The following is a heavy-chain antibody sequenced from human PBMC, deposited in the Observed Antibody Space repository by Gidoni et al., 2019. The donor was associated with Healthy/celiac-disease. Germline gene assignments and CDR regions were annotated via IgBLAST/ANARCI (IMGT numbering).Heavy chain of an antibody. D-gene: IGHD6-13*01. Sequence: EVQLVDSVGGLVKPGRSLRISCTASGFTFVDYAMSWFRQAPGKWLEWVGLSRSKAYGGKTEYAASVKGRFTISRDDSKSIAYLQMNSMKTEDTAVYYCTREEYSSSWYGWFDHWGQGTLVTVSS. V-gene: IGHV3-49*05. CDR3: TREEYSSSWYGWFDH. CDR2: SRSKAYGGKT. J-gene: IGHJ5*02. CDR1: GFTFVDYA.